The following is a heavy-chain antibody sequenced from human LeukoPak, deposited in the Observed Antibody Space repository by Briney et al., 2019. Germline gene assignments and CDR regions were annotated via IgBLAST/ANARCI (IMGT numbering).Heavy chain of an antibody. V-gene: IGHV4-59*01. CDR2: IYYSGST. J-gene: IGHJ5*02. Sequence: PSETLFLTCTVSGGSISSYYWSWIRQPPEKGLEWIGYIYYSGSTNYNPSLKSRVTISVDTSKNQFSLKLSSVTAADTALYYCAKLGGYDILTGYQRDNWFDPWGQGTLVTVSS. D-gene: IGHD3-9*01. CDR1: GGSISSYY. CDR3: AKLGGYDILTGYQRDNWFDP.